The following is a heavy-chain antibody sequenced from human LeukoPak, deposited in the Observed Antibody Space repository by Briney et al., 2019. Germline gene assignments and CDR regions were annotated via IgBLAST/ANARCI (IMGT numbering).Heavy chain of an antibody. CDR1: GFTFSSYG. Sequence: GGSLRLSCAASGFTFSSYGMHWVRQAPGKGLEWVAVIWYDGSNKYYADSVKGRFTISRDNSKNTLYLQTNSLRAEDTAVYYCARDKSNSNWFDPWGQGTLVTVSS. D-gene: IGHD4-11*01. V-gene: IGHV3-33*01. CDR2: IWYDGSNK. J-gene: IGHJ5*02. CDR3: ARDKSNSNWFDP.